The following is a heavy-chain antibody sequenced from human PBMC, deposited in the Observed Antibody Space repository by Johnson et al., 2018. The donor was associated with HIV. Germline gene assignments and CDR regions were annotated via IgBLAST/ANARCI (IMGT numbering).Heavy chain of an antibody. D-gene: IGHD3-22*01. CDR3: ARGGRGVRITMIVVVPNDAFDI. CDR2: INQDGTEK. Sequence: VQLVESGGGLVQPGGSLRLSCAASDFTFHSYWMTWVRQAPGKGLEWVANINQDGTEKYYVDSVKGRFTISRDNAKNSLYLQMNSLRAEDTAVYYCARGGRGVRITMIVVVPNDAFDIWGQGTMVTVSS. J-gene: IGHJ3*02. V-gene: IGHV3-7*01. CDR1: DFTFHSYW.